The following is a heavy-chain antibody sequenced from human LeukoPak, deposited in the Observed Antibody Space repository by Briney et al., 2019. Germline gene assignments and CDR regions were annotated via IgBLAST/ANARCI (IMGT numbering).Heavy chain of an antibody. CDR1: GDSISSADYY. Sequence: SSETLSLTCTVSGDSISSADYYWSWIRQPAGKGLEWIGRIYTSGSTNYNPALKSRDTISADTSKNQFFLKLSSVTAADTAVYYCARESDLSHYGRTDYWGQGTLVTVSS. V-gene: IGHV4-61*02. CDR2: IYTSGST. CDR3: ARESDLSHYGRTDY. D-gene: IGHD4-17*01. J-gene: IGHJ4*02.